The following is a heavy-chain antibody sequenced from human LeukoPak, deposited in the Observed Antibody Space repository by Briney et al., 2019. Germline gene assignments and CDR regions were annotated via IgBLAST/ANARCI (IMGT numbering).Heavy chain of an antibody. CDR1: GYTFTIYD. J-gene: IGHJ4*02. CDR2: ITPSGGT. D-gene: IGHD5-24*01. V-gene: IGHV1-2*02. CDR3: ARDRYGDGFAHLDY. Sequence: GASVRLSCKASGYTFTIYDIHWVRQAPGQGLEWMRWITPSGGTNYPQKFQGRVAITWDTSITTAYMDLSRLTSDDTAVYYCARDRYGDGFAHLDYWGQGALVTVSA.